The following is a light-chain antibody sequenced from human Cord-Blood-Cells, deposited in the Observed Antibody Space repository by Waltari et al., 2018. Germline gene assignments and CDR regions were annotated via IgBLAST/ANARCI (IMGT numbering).Light chain of an antibody. J-gene: IGKJ2*01. Sequence: IGITQPPPTLSVPPGARATFSCRASQSVGSNLAWYQQKPGQAPRLLIYGASTRATGIPARFSGSGSGTEFTLTISSLQSEDFAVYYCQQYNNWPPTFGQGTKLEIK. CDR2: GAS. CDR3: QQYNNWPPT. V-gene: IGKV3-15*01. CDR1: QSVGSN.